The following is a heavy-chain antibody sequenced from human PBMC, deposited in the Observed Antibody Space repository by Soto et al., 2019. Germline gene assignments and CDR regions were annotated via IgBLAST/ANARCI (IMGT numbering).Heavy chain of an antibody. V-gene: IGHV3-33*01. CDR2: IWYDGSNK. CDR3: ARDRISAAGNWFDP. J-gene: IGHJ5*02. CDR1: GFTFSSYG. D-gene: IGHD6-13*01. Sequence: QVQLVESGRGVVQPGRSLRLSCAASGFTFSSYGMHWVRQAPGKGLEWVAVIWYDGSNKYYADSVKGRFTISRDNSKNTLYLQMNSLRAEDTAVYYCARDRISAAGNWFDPWGQGTLVTVSS.